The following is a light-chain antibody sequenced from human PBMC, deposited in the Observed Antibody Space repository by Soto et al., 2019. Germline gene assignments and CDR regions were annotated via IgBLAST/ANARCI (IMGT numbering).Light chain of an antibody. CDR2: RND. V-gene: IGLV1-47*01. J-gene: IGLJ2*01. CDR3: AAWDDSLSCVV. Sequence: QPVLTQPPSASGTPGQRVTISCSGSTSNIGSDYVYWYQHLPGTAPKLLIYRNDRRPSGVPDRFSGSKSGTSASLAISGLRSDDEADYYCAAWDDSLSCVVFGGGTKLTVL. CDR1: TSNIGSDY.